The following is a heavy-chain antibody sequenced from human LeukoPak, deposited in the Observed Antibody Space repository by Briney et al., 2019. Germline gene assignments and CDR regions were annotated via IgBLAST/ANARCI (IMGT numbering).Heavy chain of an antibody. J-gene: IGHJ4*02. CDR3: AKLTPRDYDFWTRGYYFDY. CDR1: GFTFRTYD. CDR2: IGTAGDT. V-gene: IGHV3-13*01. D-gene: IGHD3-3*01. Sequence: PGGSLRLSCAASGFTFRTYDFPWVRHVKGIGLEWVSGIGTAGDTYYAGSVKGRFTISRDNSKNTLYLQMNSLRAEDTAVYYCAKLTPRDYDFWTRGYYFDYWGQGTLVTVSS.